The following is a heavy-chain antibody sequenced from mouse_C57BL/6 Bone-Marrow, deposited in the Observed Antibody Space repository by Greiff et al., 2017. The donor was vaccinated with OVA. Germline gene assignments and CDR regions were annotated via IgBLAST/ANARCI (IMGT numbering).Heavy chain of an antibody. D-gene: IGHD1-1*01. CDR2: IWSGGST. CDR3: ASITTVAHYWYFDV. V-gene: IGHV2-2*01. CDR1: GFSLTSYG. Sequence: VQRVESGPGLVQPSQSLSITCTVSGFSLTSYGVHWVRQSPGKGLEWLGVIWSGGSTDYNAAFISRLSISKDNSKSQVFFKMNSLQADDTAIYYCASITTVAHYWYFDVWGTGTTVTVSS. J-gene: IGHJ1*03.